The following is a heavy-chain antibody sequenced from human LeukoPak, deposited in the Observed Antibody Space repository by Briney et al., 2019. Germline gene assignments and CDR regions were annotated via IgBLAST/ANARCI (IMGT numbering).Heavy chain of an antibody. CDR3: ARGVIVVVPAAIDDY. CDR1: GYTFTSYD. CDR2: INPNSGGT. D-gene: IGHD2-2*01. Sequence: ASVKVSCKASGYTFTSYDINWVRQAPGQGLEWMGWINPNSGGTNYAQKFQGRVTMTRDTSISTAYMELSRLRSDDTAVYYCARGVIVVVPAAIDDYWGQGTLVTVSS. V-gene: IGHV1-2*02. J-gene: IGHJ4*02.